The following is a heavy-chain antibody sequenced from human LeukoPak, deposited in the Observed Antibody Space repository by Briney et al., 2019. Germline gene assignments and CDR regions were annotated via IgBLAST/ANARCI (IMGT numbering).Heavy chain of an antibody. Sequence: PSETLSLTCAVSGNSISSSYYWGWIRQPPGKGLEWIASIYHSWSTYFNPSLKSRVTISMDTSKNEFSLKLSSVTAADTAVYYCARHEQWLVPVDYWGQGTLVTVSS. CDR3: ARHEQWLVPVDY. D-gene: IGHD6-19*01. CDR2: IYHSWST. CDR1: GNSISSSYY. V-gene: IGHV4-38-2*01. J-gene: IGHJ4*02.